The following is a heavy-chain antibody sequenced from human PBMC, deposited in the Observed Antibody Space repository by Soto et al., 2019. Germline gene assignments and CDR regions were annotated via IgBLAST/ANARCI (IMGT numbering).Heavy chain of an antibody. J-gene: IGHJ4*02. V-gene: IGHV4-31*03. CDR1: GGSISSGGYY. Sequence: SETLSLTCTVSGGSISSGGYYWSWIRQHPGKGLEWIGYIYYTGSTHYSPSLESRVTISVDTSKNQFSLKLTSVTAADTAVYYCARHNYGSGSTYFDYWGQGTLVTVSS. D-gene: IGHD3-10*01. CDR2: IYYTGST. CDR3: ARHNYGSGSTYFDY.